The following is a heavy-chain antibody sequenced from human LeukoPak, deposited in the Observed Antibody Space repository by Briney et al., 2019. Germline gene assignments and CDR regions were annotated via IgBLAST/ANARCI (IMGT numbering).Heavy chain of an antibody. CDR2: IYSSGST. Sequence: GGSLRLSCAASGFTVSTNYVSWVRQAPGKGLEWVSVIYSSGSTYYADSVKDRFTISRDGSQNVVYLQMNSLRVEDTAMYYCARATWGYQFDCWGQGTPVTVSS. D-gene: IGHD5-12*01. CDR1: GFTVSTNY. V-gene: IGHV3-66*01. J-gene: IGHJ4*02. CDR3: ARATWGYQFDC.